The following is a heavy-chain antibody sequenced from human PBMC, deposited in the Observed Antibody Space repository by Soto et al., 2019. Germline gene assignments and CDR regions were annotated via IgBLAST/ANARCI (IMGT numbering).Heavy chain of an antibody. CDR3: ARGGIADIDYYYGMDV. CDR2: FIPIFGTA. D-gene: IGHD6-13*01. Sequence: GASVKVSCKASGGTFSSYAISWVRQAPGQGLEWMGGFIPIFGTANYAQKFQGRVTITADESTSTAYMELSSLRSEDTAVYYCARGGIADIDYYYGMDVWGQGTTVTVSS. J-gene: IGHJ6*02. V-gene: IGHV1-69*13. CDR1: GGTFSSYA.